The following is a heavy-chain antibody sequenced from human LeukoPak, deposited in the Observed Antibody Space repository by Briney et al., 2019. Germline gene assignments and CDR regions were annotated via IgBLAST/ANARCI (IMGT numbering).Heavy chain of an antibody. CDR1: GFPFDEYA. CDR2: ISYTSETK. Sequence: PGGSLRLSCAASGFPFDEYAMHRIRQAPGKGLEWVSGISYTSETKGYVDSVKGRFTISRDNSKNSLYLQMNSLRAEDTALYYCAKDRGGSSQLGDAFDVWGHGTMVTVSS. J-gene: IGHJ3*01. V-gene: IGHV3-9*01. CDR3: AKDRGGSSQLGDAFDV. D-gene: IGHD2-15*01.